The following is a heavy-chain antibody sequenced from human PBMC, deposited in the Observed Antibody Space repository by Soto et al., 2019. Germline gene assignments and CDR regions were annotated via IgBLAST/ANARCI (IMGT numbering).Heavy chain of an antibody. J-gene: IGHJ4*02. D-gene: IGHD2-15*01. CDR2: ISYDGSNK. CDR3: AKDRAPPIVVVAADRFDY. CDR1: GFTFSSYG. V-gene: IGHV3-30*18. Sequence: QVQLVESGGGVVQPGRSLRLYCAASGFTFSSYGMHWVSKAPGKGLERVAVISYDGSNKYYADSVKGRFTISRDNSKNTLYMQMNSLRAEDTAVYYGAKDRAPPIVVVAADRFDYWGQGTLVTVSS.